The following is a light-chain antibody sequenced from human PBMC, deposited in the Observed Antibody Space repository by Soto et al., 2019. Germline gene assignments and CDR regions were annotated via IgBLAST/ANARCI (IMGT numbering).Light chain of an antibody. V-gene: IGLV1-47*01. CDR1: SSNIGSNY. J-gene: IGLJ2*01. CDR2: RNS. Sequence: QSVLTQPPSASGTPGQRVTISCSGSSSNIGSNYVYWYQQLPGTVPQLLIYRNSERPSGVPDRFSGSKSGTSASLAISGLRSEDEADYYCAAWDDSLSGVVVGGGTKLTVL. CDR3: AAWDDSLSGVV.